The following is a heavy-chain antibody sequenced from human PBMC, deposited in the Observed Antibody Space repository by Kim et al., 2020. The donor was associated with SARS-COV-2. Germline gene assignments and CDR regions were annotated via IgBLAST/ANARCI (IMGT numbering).Heavy chain of an antibody. V-gene: IGHV3-30*01. CDR3: ARDHKNYYGSGSYDY. J-gene: IGHJ4*02. Sequence: DSVRGRFTISRDNSKNTLYLKMNSLRAEDTAVYYWARDHKNYYGSGSYDYWGQGTLVTVSS. D-gene: IGHD3-10*01.